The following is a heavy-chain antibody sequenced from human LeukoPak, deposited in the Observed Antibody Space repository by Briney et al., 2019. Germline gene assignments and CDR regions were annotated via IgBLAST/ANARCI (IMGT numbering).Heavy chain of an antibody. J-gene: IGHJ6*02. CDR2: IKQDGREK. D-gene: IGHD3-10*01. V-gene: IGHV3-7*01. CDR1: GFTFSSYW. Sequence: GGSLRLSCAASGFTFSSYWMSWVRQAPGKGLEWVANIKQDGREKYYVDSVKGRFTISRDNAKNSLYLQMNSLRAEDTAVYYCARDNHYGSGSYYNSSPYYYYYGMDVWGQGTTVTVSS. CDR3: ARDNHYGSGSYYNSSPYYYYYGMDV.